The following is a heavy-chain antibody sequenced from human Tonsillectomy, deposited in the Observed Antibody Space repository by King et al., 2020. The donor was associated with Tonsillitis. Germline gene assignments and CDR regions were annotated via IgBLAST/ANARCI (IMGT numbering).Heavy chain of an antibody. D-gene: IGHD5-12*01. CDR2: IIPIFGTA. CDR1: GGTFSSYA. CDR3: ARDPREWLRGSYGMDV. V-gene: IGHV1-69*01. Sequence: QLVQSGAEVKKPGSSAKVSCKASGGTFSSYAISWVRQAPGQGLEWMGGIIPIFGTANYAQKFQGRVTITADESTSTAYMELSSLRSEDTAVYYCARDPREWLRGSYGMDVWGQGTTVTVSS. J-gene: IGHJ6*02.